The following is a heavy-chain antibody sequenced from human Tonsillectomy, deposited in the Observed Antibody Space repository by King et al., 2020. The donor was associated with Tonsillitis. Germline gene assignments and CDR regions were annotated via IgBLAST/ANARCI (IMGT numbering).Heavy chain of an antibody. V-gene: IGHV3-23*04. CDR3: AKDGNGDYVWYFDL. D-gene: IGHD4-17*01. CDR1: GFTFSSYA. J-gene: IGHJ2*01. Sequence: VQLVESGGALVQPGGCLRLSCEASGFTFSSYAMTWVRQTPGKGLEWVSAISSGGRTYYADSVKGRFTISRDNSKNTLYLQMNSLGAEDTAVYYCAKDGNGDYVWYFDLWGRGTLVTVSS. CDR2: ISSGGRT.